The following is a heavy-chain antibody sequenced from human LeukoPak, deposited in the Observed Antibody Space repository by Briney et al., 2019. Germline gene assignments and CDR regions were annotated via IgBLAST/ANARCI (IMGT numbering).Heavy chain of an antibody. J-gene: IGHJ6*03. V-gene: IGHV1-8*01. CDR3: ARGVVDYDFWSGYYMGYYYYYMDA. CDR2: MNPNSGNT. Sequence: GASVKVSCKASGYTFTSYDINWVRQATGQGLEWMGWMNPNSGNTGYAQKFQGRVTMTRNTSISTAYMELSSLRSEDTAVYYCARGVVDYDFWSGYYMGYYYYYMDAWGKGTTVTVSS. D-gene: IGHD3-3*01. CDR1: GYTFTSYD.